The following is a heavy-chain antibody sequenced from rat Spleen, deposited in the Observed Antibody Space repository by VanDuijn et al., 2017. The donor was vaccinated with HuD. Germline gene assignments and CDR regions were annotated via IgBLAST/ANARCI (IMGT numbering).Heavy chain of an antibody. J-gene: IGHJ3*01. D-gene: IGHD1-4*01. Sequence: QVQLKESGPGLVQPSQTLSLTCTVSGFSLTSYHVSWVRQPPGKGLEWIAAVSSGGNTYYDSTLKSRLSISRDTSKSQVFLKMNSLQTEDTAIYFCIRESLPGYNSHWFVYWGQGTLVTVSS. CDR3: IRESLPGYNSHWFVY. CDR2: VSSGGNT. V-gene: IGHV2-6*01. CDR1: GFSLTSYH.